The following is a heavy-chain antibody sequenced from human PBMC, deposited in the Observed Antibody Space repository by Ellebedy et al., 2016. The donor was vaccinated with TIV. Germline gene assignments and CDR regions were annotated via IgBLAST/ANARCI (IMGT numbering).Heavy chain of an antibody. D-gene: IGHD3-22*01. CDR3: ARHNFDSSDLDS. CDR2: AFHKWTT. J-gene: IGHJ4*02. CDR1: NGSLSGYY. V-gene: IGHV4-59*08. Sequence: SETLSLXXTVSNGSLSGYYWSWIRQSPGKGLEWIAYAFHKWTTNYDPSFESRATISVDTATNQFSLKLTSVTAAATAVYYCARHNFDSSDLDSWGPGILVTVS.